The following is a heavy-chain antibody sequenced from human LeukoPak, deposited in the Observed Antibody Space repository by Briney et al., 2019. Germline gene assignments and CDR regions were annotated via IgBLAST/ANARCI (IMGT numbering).Heavy chain of an antibody. J-gene: IGHJ4*02. D-gene: IGHD3-10*01. CDR3: AREPYGSGNYYFDY. V-gene: IGHV1-2*02. CDR2: INPNSGGT. CDR1: GYTFTSYD. Sequence: ASVKVSCKASGYTFTSYDISWVRQAPGQGLEWMGWINPNSGGTKYAQNLQGRVTMTRDTSISTAYMELSSLRSDDTAVYFCAREPYGSGNYYFDYWGQGTLVTVSS.